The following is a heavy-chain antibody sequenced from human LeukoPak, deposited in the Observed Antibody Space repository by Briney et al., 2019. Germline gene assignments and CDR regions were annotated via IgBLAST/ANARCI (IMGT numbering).Heavy chain of an antibody. D-gene: IGHD6-19*01. CDR2: IYRSGSA. CDR1: GGSISSGTYY. V-gene: IGHV4-39*07. Sequence: SQTLSLTCTVSGGSISSGTYYWGWIRQPPGKGLEWIGCIYRSGSAYYNPSLKSRVTISVDTSKNQFSLKLISVTAADTAVYYCARTAVRWYFDFWGRGSLVTVSS. J-gene: IGHJ2*01. CDR3: ARTAVRWYFDF.